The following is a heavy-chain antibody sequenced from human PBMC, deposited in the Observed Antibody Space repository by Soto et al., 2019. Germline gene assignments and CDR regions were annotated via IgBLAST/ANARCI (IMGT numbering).Heavy chain of an antibody. V-gene: IGHV1-18*01. Sequence: GASVKVSCKASGYTFNNYGFSWVRQAPGQGLEWMGWINPYNGKTYYAQKVQDRVTVTTDTSTNTAYMELRSLTFDDTAVYYRARAQALGRRNFRTSIMDYWGQAILVNVS. CDR2: INPYNGKT. J-gene: IGHJ4*02. CDR3: ARAQALGRRNFRTSIMDY. CDR1: GYTFNNYG.